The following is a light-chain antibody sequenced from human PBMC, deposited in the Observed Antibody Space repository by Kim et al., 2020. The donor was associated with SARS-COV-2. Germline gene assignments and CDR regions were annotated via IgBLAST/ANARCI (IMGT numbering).Light chain of an antibody. Sequence: ASLGDRVTITCRASQGINNYLAWYQQKSGKAPKLLIYAASILESGVPSRFSGSGSGTDFTLTINSLQPEDFATYYCQQLNSYPLIFGGGTKVDIK. CDR1: QGINNY. J-gene: IGKJ4*01. V-gene: IGKV1-9*01. CDR2: AAS. CDR3: QQLNSYPLI.